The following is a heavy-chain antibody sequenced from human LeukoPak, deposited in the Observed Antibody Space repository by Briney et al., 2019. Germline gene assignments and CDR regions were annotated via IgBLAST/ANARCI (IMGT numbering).Heavy chain of an antibody. CDR1: GYTFTGYY. Sequence: ASVKVSCKASGYTFTGYYMHWVRQAPGQGLEWMGWINPNSGGTNYAQKFQGRVTMTRDTSISTAYMELSRLRSDDTAVYYCAKGPYAGSIAALLTFDYWGQGTLVTVSS. D-gene: IGHD6-6*01. V-gene: IGHV1-2*02. CDR2: INPNSGGT. J-gene: IGHJ4*02. CDR3: AKGPYAGSIAALLTFDY.